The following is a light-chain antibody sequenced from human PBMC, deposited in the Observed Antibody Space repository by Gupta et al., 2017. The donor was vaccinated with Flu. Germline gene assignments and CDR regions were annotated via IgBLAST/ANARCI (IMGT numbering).Light chain of an antibody. CDR1: RGDLGAYNY. CDR3: SSSKDANALWV. V-gene: IGLV2-14*01. J-gene: IGLJ3*02. CDR2: EVS. Sequence: HSALTHPASVSGSPGQSIAIPCSGPRGDLGAYNYVPWYQQHPGKEPNIMMFEVSNRPSGVSDRWSCSKSGNKASPIIIGLQAEDEADDYCSSSKDANALWVFGGGTKLTVL.